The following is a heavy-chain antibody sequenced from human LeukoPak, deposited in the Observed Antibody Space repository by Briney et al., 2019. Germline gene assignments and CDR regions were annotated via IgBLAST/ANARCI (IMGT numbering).Heavy chain of an antibody. J-gene: IGHJ4*02. Sequence: SETLSLTCAVYGGSFSGYYWSWIRQPPGKGLGWIGEINHSGSTNYNPSLKSRVTISVDTSKNQFSLKLSSVTAADTAVYYCASGPLWFGNFDYWGQGTLVTVSS. D-gene: IGHD3-10*01. CDR1: GGSFSGYY. V-gene: IGHV4-34*01. CDR2: INHSGST. CDR3: ASGPLWFGNFDY.